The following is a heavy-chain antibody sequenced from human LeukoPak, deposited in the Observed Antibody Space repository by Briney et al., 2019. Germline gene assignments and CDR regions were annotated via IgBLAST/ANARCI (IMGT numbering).Heavy chain of an antibody. CDR3: ARLLRYSPNWFDP. CDR1: GFTFSSYS. D-gene: IGHD1-1*01. V-gene: IGHV3-21*01. Sequence: GGSLRLSCAASGFTFSSYSMNWVRQAPGKGLEWVSSISSSSSYIYYADSVKGRFTISRDNAKNSLYLQMNSLRAEDTAVYYCARLLRYSPNWFDPWGQGTLVTVSS. CDR2: ISSSSSYI. J-gene: IGHJ5*02.